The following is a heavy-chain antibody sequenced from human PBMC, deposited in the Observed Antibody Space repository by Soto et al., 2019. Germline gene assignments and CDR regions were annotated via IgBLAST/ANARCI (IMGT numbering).Heavy chain of an antibody. CDR2: ISSSSSYI. CDR1: GFTFSSYS. Sequence: AGGSLRLSCAASGFTFSSYSMNWVRQAPGKGLEWVSSISSSSSYIYYADSVKGRFTISRDNAKNSLYLQMNSLRAEDTAVYYCARGRNPYPVYWGQGTLVTVSS. D-gene: IGHD1-1*01. V-gene: IGHV3-21*01. J-gene: IGHJ4*02. CDR3: ARGRNPYPVY.